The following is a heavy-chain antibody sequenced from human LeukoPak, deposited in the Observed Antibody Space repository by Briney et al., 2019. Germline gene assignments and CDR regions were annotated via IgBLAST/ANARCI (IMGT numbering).Heavy chain of an antibody. V-gene: IGHV3-48*03. CDR3: ARDLRKMIIPFDS. CDR1: GFTFSSYE. CDR2: ISSSGSTI. J-gene: IGHJ4*02. Sequence: GGSLRLSCAASGFTFSSYEMNWVRQAPGKGLEWISYISSSGSTIYYADSVKGRFTMSRDNAKNSLYLQMNSLRAEDTALYYCARDLRKMIIPFDSWGQGTLVTVSS. D-gene: IGHD3-16*01.